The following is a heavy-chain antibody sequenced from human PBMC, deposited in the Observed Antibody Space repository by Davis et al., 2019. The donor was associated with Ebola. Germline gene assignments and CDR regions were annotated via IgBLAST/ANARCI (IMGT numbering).Heavy chain of an antibody. V-gene: IGHV3-30*18. D-gene: IGHD6-13*01. Sequence: GESLKISCAASGFTFSSYGMHRVRQAPGKGLEWVAVISHDGSNKYYADSVKGRFTISRDNSRNTLYLQMNSLRAEDTAVYYCAKESDGYSSSWYLKAFDYWGQGTLVTVSS. CDR1: GFTFSSYG. J-gene: IGHJ4*02. CDR2: ISHDGSNK. CDR3: AKESDGYSSSWYLKAFDY.